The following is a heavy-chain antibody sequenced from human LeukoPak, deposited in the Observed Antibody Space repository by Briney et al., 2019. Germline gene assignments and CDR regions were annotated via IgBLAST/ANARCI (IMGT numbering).Heavy chain of an antibody. D-gene: IGHD3-10*01. J-gene: IGHJ6*02. Sequence: SETLSLTCTVSGGSISIYYWSWIRQPPGKGLEWIGYISYSGSTNYNPSLKSRVTISLDTSKNQFSLKLSSVTAADTAMYYCARGDGYYNYGMDVWGQGTTVTVS. CDR2: ISYSGST. CDR1: GGSISIYY. V-gene: IGHV4-59*08. CDR3: ARGDGYYNYGMDV.